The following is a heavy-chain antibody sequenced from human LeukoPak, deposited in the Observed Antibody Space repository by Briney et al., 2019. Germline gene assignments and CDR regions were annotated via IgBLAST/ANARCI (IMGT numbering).Heavy chain of an antibody. CDR2: VNHSGST. D-gene: IGHD6-6*01. CDR3: ARRAEYSSPFYYYYYMDV. CDR1: VGSFSGYY. Sequence: SETLSLTCAVYVGSFSGYYWTWIRQPPGKGLEWIGEVNHSGSTNYNPSLRSRVTISADTSKNQFSLKLTSVTAADMAVYYCARRAEYSSPFYYYYYMDVWAKGTTVTVSS. J-gene: IGHJ6*03. V-gene: IGHV4-34*01.